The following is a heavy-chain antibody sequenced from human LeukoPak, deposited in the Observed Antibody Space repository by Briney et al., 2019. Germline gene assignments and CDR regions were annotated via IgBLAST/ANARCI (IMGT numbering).Heavy chain of an antibody. V-gene: IGHV4-4*09. Sequence: PSETLSLTCTVSGGSISSYYWSWIRQPPGKGLEWIGYIYTSGSTNYNPSLKSRVTISVDTSKNQFSLKLSSVTAADTAVYYCARRSIAAATFYFDYWSQGTLVTVSS. J-gene: IGHJ4*02. CDR1: GGSISSYY. CDR3: ARRSIAAATFYFDY. D-gene: IGHD6-13*01. CDR2: IYTSGST.